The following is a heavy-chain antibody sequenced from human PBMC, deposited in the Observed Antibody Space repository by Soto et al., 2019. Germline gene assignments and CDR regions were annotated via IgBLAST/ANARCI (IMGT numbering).Heavy chain of an antibody. CDR3: ARPTVVGATVRYFFDY. D-gene: IGHD1-26*01. V-gene: IGHV1-46*01. J-gene: IGHJ4*01. Sequence: ASVKVSCKASGYTFTSYYIHWVRQAPGQGLEWMGVINPGGGSTNYAQKFKGRVTMTRDTSTSTVYMELSSLTSEDTAVYYCARPTVVGATVRYFFDYWGQGTLVTVS. CDR1: GYTFTSYY. CDR2: INPGGGST.